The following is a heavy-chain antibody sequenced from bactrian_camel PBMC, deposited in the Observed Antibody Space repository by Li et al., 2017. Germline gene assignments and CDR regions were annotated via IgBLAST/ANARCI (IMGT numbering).Heavy chain of an antibody. CDR1: GSPASDNC. CDR2: IHIGRDSA. J-gene: IGHJ6*01. D-gene: IGHD1*01. CDR3: ATNRGPCSVRPLTAWAKFGT. V-gene: IGHV3S25*01. Sequence: QLVESGGGSVQAGGSLKLSCAASGSPASDNCMGWFRQAPGKEREWVAQIHIGRDSASYADSVKGRFTISQDNARNTVHLQMNDLKPEDTAMYYCATNRGPCSVRPLTAWAKFGTWGQGTQVTVS.